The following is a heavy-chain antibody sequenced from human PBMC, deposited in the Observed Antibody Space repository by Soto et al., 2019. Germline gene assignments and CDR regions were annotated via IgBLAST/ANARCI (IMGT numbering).Heavy chain of an antibody. V-gene: IGHV4-39*01. D-gene: IGHD6-6*01. Sequence: SETLSLTCTVSGGSISSSSYYWGWIRQPPGKGLEWIGSIYYSGSTYYNPSLKSRVTISVDTSKNQFSLKLSAVTAADTAVYYCARHRQVALQLVRRVWFDPWGQGTLVTVSS. CDR3: ARHRQVALQLVRRVWFDP. CDR1: GGSISSSSYY. J-gene: IGHJ5*02. CDR2: IYYSGST.